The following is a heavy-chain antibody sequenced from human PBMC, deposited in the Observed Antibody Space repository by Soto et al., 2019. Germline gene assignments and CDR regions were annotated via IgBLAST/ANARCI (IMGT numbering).Heavy chain of an antibody. J-gene: IGHJ5*02. CDR3: ARVLTPNWFDP. CDR1: GYTFTSYD. Sequence: ASVKFSCKASGYTFTSYDINWVRQATGQSLEWMGWINGGTGHTRYSQKFQARVTITKDSSASSAYMELSSLRSEDTAVYYCARVLTPNWFDPWGQGTLVTVSS. CDR2: INGGTGHT. D-gene: IGHD2-15*01. V-gene: IGHV1-3*01.